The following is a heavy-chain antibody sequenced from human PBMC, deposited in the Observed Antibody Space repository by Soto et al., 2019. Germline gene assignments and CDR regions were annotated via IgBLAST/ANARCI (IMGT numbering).Heavy chain of an antibody. CDR1: GFTFSSDS. CDR2: ISSSGDDI. V-gene: IGHV3-21*01. D-gene: IGHD5-18*01. J-gene: IGHJ4*02. CDR3: AGAGYYSGYCFDY. Sequence: EEQLVESGGGLVRPGGSLRLSCAASGFTFSSDSMNWVRQAPGKGLEWVSSISSSGDDIHYADSVKGRFTISRDNAGNSLYLQMNSLRAEDTAVYYCAGAGYYSGYCFDYWGQGTLVTVSS.